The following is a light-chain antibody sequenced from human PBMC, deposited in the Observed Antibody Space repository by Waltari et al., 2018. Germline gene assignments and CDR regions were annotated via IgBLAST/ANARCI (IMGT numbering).Light chain of an antibody. V-gene: IGLV4-69*01. CDR3: QTGGHGTWV. CDR1: SGPSSNI. Sequence: QLVLTQSPSASASLGASVKLTCTLTSGPSSNIIAWLQQQPGAGPRYLMKVNSDGSHSKGDEIPDRFSGSSSGAERYLTISSVQSDDEADYYCQTGGHGTWVFGGGTKLTVL. J-gene: IGLJ3*02. CDR2: VNSDGSH.